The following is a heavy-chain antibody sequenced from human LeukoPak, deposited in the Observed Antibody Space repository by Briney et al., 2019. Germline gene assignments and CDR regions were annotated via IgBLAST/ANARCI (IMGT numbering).Heavy chain of an antibody. D-gene: IGHD1-26*01. J-gene: IGHJ5*02. Sequence: GASVKVSCKASGYTFTCYYMHWVRQAPGQGLEWMGWINPNSGGTNYAQKFQGRVTMTRDTSISTAYMELSRLRSDDTAVYYCARDRGEPGSYYFWFDPWGQGTLVTVSS. CDR3: ARDRGEPGSYYFWFDP. CDR2: INPNSGGT. V-gene: IGHV1-2*02. CDR1: GYTFTCYY.